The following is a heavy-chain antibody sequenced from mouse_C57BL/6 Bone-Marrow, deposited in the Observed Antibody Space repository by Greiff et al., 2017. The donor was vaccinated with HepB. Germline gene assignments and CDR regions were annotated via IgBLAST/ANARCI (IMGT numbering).Heavy chain of an antibody. V-gene: IGHV1-52*01. J-gene: IGHJ3*01. Sequence: QVQLKQPGAELVRPGSSVKLSCKASGYTFTSYWMHWVKQRPIQGLEWIGNIDPSDSETHYNQKFKDKATLTVDKSSSTAYMQLSSLTSEDSAVYYCARGGLRLREAWFAYWGQGTLVTVSA. D-gene: IGHD3-2*02. CDR3: ARGGLRLREAWFAY. CDR2: IDPSDSET. CDR1: GYTFTSYW.